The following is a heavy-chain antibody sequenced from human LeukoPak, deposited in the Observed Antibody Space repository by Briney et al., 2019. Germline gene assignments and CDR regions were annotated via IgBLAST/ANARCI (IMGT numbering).Heavy chain of an antibody. V-gene: IGHV4-34*01. D-gene: IGHD2-15*01. CDR3: ARRDCSGGSCYHGHQYYFDY. CDR2: INHSGST. J-gene: IGHJ4*02. CDR1: GGSISSYY. Sequence: SETLSLTCTVSGGSISSYYWSWIRQPPGKGLEWIGEINHSGSTNYNPSLKSRVTISVDTSKNQFSLKLSSVTAADTAVYYCARRDCSGGSCYHGHQYYFDYWGQGTLVTVSS.